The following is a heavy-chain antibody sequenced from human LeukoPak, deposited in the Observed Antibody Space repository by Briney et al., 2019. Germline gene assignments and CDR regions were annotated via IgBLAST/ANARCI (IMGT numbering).Heavy chain of an antibody. Sequence: PGGSLRLSCAASGFTFSSYAMSWVRQASGKGLEWVSAISGSGGSTYYADSVKGRFTISRDNSKNTLYLQMNSLRAEDTAVYYCANIGYCSGGSCYDVYWGQGTLVTVSS. CDR1: GFTFSSYA. CDR2: ISGSGGST. CDR3: ANIGYCSGGSCYDVY. V-gene: IGHV3-23*01. J-gene: IGHJ4*02. D-gene: IGHD2-15*01.